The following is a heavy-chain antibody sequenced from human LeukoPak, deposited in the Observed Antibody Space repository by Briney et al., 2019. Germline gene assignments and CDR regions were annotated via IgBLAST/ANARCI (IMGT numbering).Heavy chain of an antibody. Sequence: SQTLSLTCTVSGGSISSGDYYWSWIRQPPGKGLEWIGYIYYSGSTYSNPSLRSRVSISVDTSRNQFSLKLNSVTAADTAVYYCAREEGGTLYYWGQGTLVTVSS. CDR2: IYYSGST. J-gene: IGHJ4*02. CDR3: AREEGGTLYY. CDR1: GGSISSGDYY. D-gene: IGHD1-14*01. V-gene: IGHV4-30-4*01.